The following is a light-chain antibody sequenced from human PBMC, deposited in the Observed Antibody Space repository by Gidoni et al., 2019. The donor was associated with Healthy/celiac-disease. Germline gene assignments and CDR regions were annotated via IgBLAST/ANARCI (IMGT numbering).Light chain of an antibody. J-gene: IGKJ4*01. Sequence: DIHMTHSPSSLSASVGDRVTITCQASQDISNYLTWYQQKPGKAPKHLIYDASNLETGVPSRFSGSGSGTDFTFTISSLQPEDIATYYCQQYDNLHALTFGGGTKVEIK. V-gene: IGKV1-33*01. CDR2: DAS. CDR3: QQYDNLHALT. CDR1: QDISNY.